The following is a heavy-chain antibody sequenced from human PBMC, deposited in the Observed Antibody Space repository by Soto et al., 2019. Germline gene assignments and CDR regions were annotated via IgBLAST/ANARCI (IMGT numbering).Heavy chain of an antibody. J-gene: IGHJ4*02. V-gene: IGHV3-53*01. CDR2: IYSDGST. Sequence: EVQLVESGGGLIQPGGSLRLSCAASGFTVGDNYMNWFRQVPGKGLEWVSLIYSDGSTYYADSVKGRFTISRDNSKNTRFLQMNRLRVEDTAVYYCARDGPGLDASGGRHGWGQGTLVTVSS. CDR1: GFTVGDNY. D-gene: IGHD3-16*01. CDR3: ARDGPGLDASGGRHG.